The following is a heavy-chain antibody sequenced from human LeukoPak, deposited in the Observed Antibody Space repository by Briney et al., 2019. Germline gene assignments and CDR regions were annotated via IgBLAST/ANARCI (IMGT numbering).Heavy chain of an antibody. CDR3: ARNEYGSGSYIDY. Sequence: SETLSLTCTVSGGSISTYYWSWIRRPPGKGLEWIGYIYYSGSTNYNPSLKSRVTISVDTSKNHFSLKLSSVTAADTAVYYCARNEYGSGSYIDYWGQGTLVTVSS. V-gene: IGHV4-59*01. D-gene: IGHD3-10*01. CDR2: IYYSGST. J-gene: IGHJ4*02. CDR1: GGSISTYY.